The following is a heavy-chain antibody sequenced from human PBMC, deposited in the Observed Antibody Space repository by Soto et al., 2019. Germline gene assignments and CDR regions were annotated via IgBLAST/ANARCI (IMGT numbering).Heavy chain of an antibody. Sequence: GGSLRLSCAASGFTFSSYAMSWVRQAPGKGLEWVSAISGSGGSTYYADSVKGRFTIYRDNSKNTLYLQMNSLRAEDTGVYYCAKDPPDVATTKGGSYMDVWGKGTTVTVSS. V-gene: IGHV3-23*01. J-gene: IGHJ6*03. CDR1: GFTFSSYA. CDR2: ISGSGGST. CDR3: AKDPPDVATTKGGSYMDV. D-gene: IGHD5-12*01.